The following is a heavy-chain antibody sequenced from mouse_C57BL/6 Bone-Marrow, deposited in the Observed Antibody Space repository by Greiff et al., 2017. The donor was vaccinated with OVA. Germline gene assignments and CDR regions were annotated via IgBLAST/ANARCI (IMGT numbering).Heavy chain of an antibody. CDR2: ISYSGST. CDR3: ARYHYYGSSLGYFDV. Sequence: EVKLMESGPGLAKPSQTLSLTCSVTGYSITSDYWNWIRKFPGNKLEYMGYISYSGSTYYNPSLKSRISITRDTSKNQYYLQLNSVTTEDTATYYCARYHYYGSSLGYFDVWGTGTTVTVSS. D-gene: IGHD1-1*01. CDR1: GYSITSDY. J-gene: IGHJ1*03. V-gene: IGHV3-8*01.